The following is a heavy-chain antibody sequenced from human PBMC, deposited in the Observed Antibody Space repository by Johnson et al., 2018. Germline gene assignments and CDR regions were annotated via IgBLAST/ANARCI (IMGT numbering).Heavy chain of an antibody. D-gene: IGHD1-26*01. CDR2: ISYDGSNK. Sequence: VQLVESGGGVVQPGRSRRLSCAASGFTFSSYGMHWVRQAPGKGLEWVAVISYDGSNKYFADSVKGRFTISRDNSKKTRYRQMNSLRAEDTAVYYCAKESGGGRDAFDIWGQGTMVTVSA. V-gene: IGHV3-30*18. J-gene: IGHJ3*02. CDR3: AKESGGGRDAFDI. CDR1: GFTFSSYG.